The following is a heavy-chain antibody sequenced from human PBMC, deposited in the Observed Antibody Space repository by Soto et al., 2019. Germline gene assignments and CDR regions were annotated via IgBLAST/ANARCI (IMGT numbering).Heavy chain of an antibody. J-gene: IGHJ4*02. CDR1: GGSISRYY. D-gene: IGHD6-13*01. V-gene: IGHV4-59*08. CDR3: ARGSTGYSSSWYRY. Sequence: TSETLSLTCTVSGGSISRYYWSWIRQPPGKGLEWIGYIYNSGSTNYNPSLKSRVTISVDTSKNQFSLKLSSVTAADTAVYYCARGSTGYSSSWYRYWGQGTLVTVSS. CDR2: IYNSGST.